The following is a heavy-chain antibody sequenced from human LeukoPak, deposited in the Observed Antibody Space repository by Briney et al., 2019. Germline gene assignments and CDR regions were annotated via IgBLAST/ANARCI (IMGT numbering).Heavy chain of an antibody. Sequence: GGSLRLSCSASGFTFSNYSMSWVRQAPGKGLEWVSTVSTSGGSTYYADSVKGRFTTSRDNSKIALYLQMNSLRAEGTAVYYCANDTLPWGQGTLVTVSS. CDR3: ANDTLP. CDR1: GFTFSNYS. V-gene: IGHV3-23*01. J-gene: IGHJ5*02. CDR2: VSTSGGST.